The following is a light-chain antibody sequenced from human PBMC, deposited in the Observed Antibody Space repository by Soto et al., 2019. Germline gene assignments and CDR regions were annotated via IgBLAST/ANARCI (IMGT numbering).Light chain of an antibody. V-gene: IGLV2-23*01. J-gene: IGLJ2*01. CDR1: SSDVGSYNL. CDR3: CSYAGGTSVV. Sequence: QSALTQPASVSGSPGQSITISCTGNSSDVGSYNLVSWYQQHPGKAPKLMIYEDIERPSGVSNRFSGSKSGNTASLTISGLQTADEADYYCCSYAGGTSVVFGGGTKLTVL. CDR2: EDI.